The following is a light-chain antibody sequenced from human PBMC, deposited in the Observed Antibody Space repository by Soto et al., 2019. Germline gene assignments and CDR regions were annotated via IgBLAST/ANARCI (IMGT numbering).Light chain of an antibody. J-gene: IGLJ1*01. Sequence: QSVLTQPPSASGSPGQSVTISCTGSSSDVGGYEYVSWYQQHPGKAPKLIIYEVIKRPSGVPDRFSGSKSGNTASLTVSGLQAEDEADYYCCSYAGTFYVFGTGTKLTVL. CDR1: SSDVGGYEY. V-gene: IGLV2-8*01. CDR3: CSYAGTFYV. CDR2: EVI.